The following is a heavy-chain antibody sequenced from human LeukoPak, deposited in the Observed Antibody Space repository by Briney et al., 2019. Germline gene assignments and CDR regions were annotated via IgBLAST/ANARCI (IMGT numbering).Heavy chain of an antibody. Sequence: PGGSLRLSCAASGFTFSSYSMSWVRQAPGKGLEWVSSICRSSENIYYADSVKGRFTISRDNAKNSLYLQMDSLRAEDTAVYYCARVSSPVAGTRDPPEYWGQGTLVTVSS. V-gene: IGHV3-21*01. CDR2: ICRSSENI. CDR1: GFTFSSYS. D-gene: IGHD6-19*01. CDR3: ARVSSPVAGTRDPPEY. J-gene: IGHJ4*02.